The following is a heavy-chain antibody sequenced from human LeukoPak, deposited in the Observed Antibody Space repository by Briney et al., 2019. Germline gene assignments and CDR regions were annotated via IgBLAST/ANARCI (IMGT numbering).Heavy chain of an antibody. Sequence: GESLKISWKGSGYSFTSYWIGWVRPMPGKGLEWMGIIYPGDSDTRYSPSFQGQVTISADKSISTAYLQWSSRKASDTAMYYCARHGDIAAATFEYWGQGNLVTVSS. CDR1: GYSFTSYW. J-gene: IGHJ4*02. V-gene: IGHV5-51*01. D-gene: IGHD6-13*01. CDR2: IYPGDSDT. CDR3: ARHGDIAAATFEY.